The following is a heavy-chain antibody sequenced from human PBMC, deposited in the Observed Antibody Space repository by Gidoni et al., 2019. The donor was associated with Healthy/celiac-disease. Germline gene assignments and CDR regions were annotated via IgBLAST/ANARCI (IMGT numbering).Heavy chain of an antibody. CDR1: GGSISRYY. J-gene: IGHJ4*02. CDR2: IYYSGST. Sequence: QVQLQESGPGLVKPSETLSLTCTASGGSISRYYWSWIRQPPGKGLEWIGYIYYSGSTNYNPSLKSRVTISVDTSKNQFSLKLSSVTAADTAVYYCARDQPNFGYDSSGFDYWGQGTLVTVSS. D-gene: IGHD3-22*01. V-gene: IGHV4-59*01. CDR3: ARDQPNFGYDSSGFDY.